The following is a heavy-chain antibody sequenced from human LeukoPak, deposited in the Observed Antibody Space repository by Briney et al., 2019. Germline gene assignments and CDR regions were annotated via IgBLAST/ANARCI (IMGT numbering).Heavy chain of an antibody. CDR2: ISSSSSYI. Sequence: ETLSLTCAVSGYSINSGYYWGWVRQAPGKGLEWVSSISSSSSYIYYADSVKGRFTISRDNAKNSLYLQMNSLRAEDTAVYYCARAREGYCSSTSCYYLDYWGQGTLVTVSS. CDR3: ARAREGYCSSTSCYYLDY. CDR1: GYSINSGYY. J-gene: IGHJ4*02. V-gene: IGHV3-21*01. D-gene: IGHD2-2*01.